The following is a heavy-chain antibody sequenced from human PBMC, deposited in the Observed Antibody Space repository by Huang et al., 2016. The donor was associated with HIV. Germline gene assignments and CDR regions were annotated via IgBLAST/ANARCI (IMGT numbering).Heavy chain of an antibody. CDR1: GLNLKDNY. CDR2: LFSGGRT. Sequence: VQLVESGGGLVRTGGSLRLSCVASGLNLKDNYGAGVRQAPGKGLDWVSLLFSGGRTYYADSVEGRFTISRDTSKSVFYLQMNSLRAGDTAMYYCVRGPEDSWYGSHYYAMDVWGRGTRVTVSS. CDR3: VRGPEDSWYGSHYYAMDV. J-gene: IGHJ3*01. V-gene: IGHV3-66*01. D-gene: IGHD6-13*01.